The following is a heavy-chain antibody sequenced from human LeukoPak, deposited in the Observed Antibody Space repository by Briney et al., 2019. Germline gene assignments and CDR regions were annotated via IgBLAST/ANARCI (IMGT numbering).Heavy chain of an antibody. CDR1: GFTFSSYA. CDR3: ARDAQQLGYFDY. V-gene: IGHV3-30-3*01. J-gene: IGHJ4*02. D-gene: IGHD6-13*01. Sequence: GGSLRLSCAASGFTFSSYAMHWVRQAPGKGQEWVAVISYDGSNKYYADSVKGRFTISRDNSKNTLYLQMNSLRAEDTAVYYCARDAQQLGYFDYWGQGTLVTVSS. CDR2: ISYDGSNK.